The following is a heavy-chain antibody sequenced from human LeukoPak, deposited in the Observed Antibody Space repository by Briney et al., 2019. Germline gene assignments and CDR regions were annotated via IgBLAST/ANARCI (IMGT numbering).Heavy chain of an antibody. Sequence: SETLSLTCTVSGGSIRSSSYYWGWLRQPPGTGLEWIGEINHSGSTNYNPSLKSRVTISVDTSKNQSSLKLSSVTAADTAVYYCASHSRDGYNYGYWGQGTLVTVSS. CDR3: ASHSRDGYNYGY. V-gene: IGHV4-39*07. CDR2: INHSGST. D-gene: IGHD5-24*01. J-gene: IGHJ4*02. CDR1: GGSIRSSSYY.